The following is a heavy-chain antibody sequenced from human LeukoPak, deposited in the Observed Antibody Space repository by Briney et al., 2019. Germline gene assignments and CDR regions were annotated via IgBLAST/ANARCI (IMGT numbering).Heavy chain of an antibody. CDR2: IYYSGST. D-gene: IGHD4/OR15-4a*01. J-gene: IGHJ3*02. CDR1: GGSISSSSYY. Sequence: PSETLSLTCTVSGGSISSSSYYWGWIRQPPGKGLEWIGSIYYSGSTNYNPSLKSRVTISVDTSKNQFSLKLSSVTAADTAVYYCARPRANEDAFDIWGQGTMVTVSS. CDR3: ARPRANEDAFDI. V-gene: IGHV4-39*07.